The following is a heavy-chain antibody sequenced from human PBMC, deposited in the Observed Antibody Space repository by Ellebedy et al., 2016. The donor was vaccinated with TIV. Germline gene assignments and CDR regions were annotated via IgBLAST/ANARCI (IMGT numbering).Heavy chain of an antibody. J-gene: IGHJ4*02. CDR2: ISTDGNTK. V-gene: IGHV3-30*04. Sequence: PGGSLRLSCAASGFTFRSYVMHWVRQTPGKGLKWVAVISTDGNTKYYADSVKGRFTISRDNSRSTAYLQMDSLGRDDAAVYYFAISLRDANEVWGQGTQVTVS. CDR1: GFTFRSYV. CDR3: AISLRDANEV. D-gene: IGHD1-1*01.